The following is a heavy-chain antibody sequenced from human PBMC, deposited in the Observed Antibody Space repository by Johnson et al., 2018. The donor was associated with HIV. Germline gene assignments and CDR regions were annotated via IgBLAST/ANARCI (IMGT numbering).Heavy chain of an antibody. CDR1: GFTVSSNY. CDR3: TREGGNGQAFDI. V-gene: IGHV3-66*01. CDR2: IYSGGST. Sequence: VQLVESGGGLVQPGGSLRLSCAASGFTVSSNYMSWVRQAPGKGLEWVSVIYSGGSTYYADSVKGRFTISRDNSKNMLYLQMGRLRSEDTALYFWTREGGNGQAFDIWGQGTLVTVSS. J-gene: IGHJ3*02. D-gene: IGHD2-8*01.